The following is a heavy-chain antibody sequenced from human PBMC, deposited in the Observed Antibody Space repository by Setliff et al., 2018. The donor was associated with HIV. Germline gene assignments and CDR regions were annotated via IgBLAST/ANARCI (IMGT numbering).Heavy chain of an antibody. CDR2: IYTSGST. D-gene: IGHD2-21*02. CDR1: GGSISSGSYY. Sequence: PSETLSLTCTVSGGSISSGSYYWSWIRQPAGKGLEWIGRIYTSGSTNYNPSLKSRVTISVEVSKNQLSLKLTAVTAADSAVYYCAREGDGIDFWGQGTLVTVSS. CDR3: AREGDGIDF. J-gene: IGHJ4*02. V-gene: IGHV4-61*02.